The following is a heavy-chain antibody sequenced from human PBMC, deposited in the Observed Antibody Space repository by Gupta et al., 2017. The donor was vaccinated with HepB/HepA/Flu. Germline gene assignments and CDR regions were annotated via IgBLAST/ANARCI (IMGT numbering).Heavy chain of an antibody. Sequence: QVQLQQSCAGLLKPSETLSLTCTVYVGSFSGYYWSWIRQPPGKGLEWIGEINHSGSTNYNPSFKSRVTISVNTSRNQFSLKLSSVTDADPAVYYCARGWSPYYDSRGYYYSLGVYYFDYWGQGTLVTVSS. CDR3: ARGWSPYYDSRGYYYSLGVYYFDY. J-gene: IGHJ4*02. V-gene: IGHV4-34*01. CDR2: INHSGST. CDR1: VGSFSGYY. D-gene: IGHD3-22*01.